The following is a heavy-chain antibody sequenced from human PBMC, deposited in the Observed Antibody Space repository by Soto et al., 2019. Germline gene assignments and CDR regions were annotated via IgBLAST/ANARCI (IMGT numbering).Heavy chain of an antibody. V-gene: IGHV1-69*13. CDR1: GGTFSSYA. CDR3: ARDNMVRGVIIRYFDY. J-gene: IGHJ4*02. D-gene: IGHD3-10*01. CDR2: IIPIFGTA. Sequence: SVKVSCKASGGTFSSYAISWVRQATRQGLEWIGGIIPIFGTANYAQKFQGRVTITADESTSTAYMELSSLRSEDTAVYYCARDNMVRGVIIRYFDYWGQGTLVTVSS.